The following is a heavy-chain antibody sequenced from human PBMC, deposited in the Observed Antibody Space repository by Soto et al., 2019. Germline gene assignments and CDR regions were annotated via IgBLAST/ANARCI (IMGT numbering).Heavy chain of an antibody. CDR3: AKNYDYCISTSCYGGWFDP. CDR2: ISYDGSNK. V-gene: IGHV3-30*18. D-gene: IGHD2-2*01. Sequence: GGSLRLSCAASGFTFSSYGMHWVRQDPGKGLEWVAVISYDGSNKYYADSVKGRFTISRDNSKNTLYLQMNSLRAEDTAVYYCAKNYDYCISTSCYGGWFDPWGQGTLVTVSS. J-gene: IGHJ5*02. CDR1: GFTFSSYG.